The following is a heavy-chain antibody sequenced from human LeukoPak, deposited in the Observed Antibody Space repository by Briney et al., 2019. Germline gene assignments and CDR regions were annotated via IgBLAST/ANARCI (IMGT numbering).Heavy chain of an antibody. CDR2: IYPGDSDT. J-gene: IGHJ4*02. CDR1: GYSFTSYW. D-gene: IGHD1-26*01. V-gene: IGHV5-51*01. CDR3: ARTVTIVGATEYYFDY. Sequence: GESLKISCKGSGYSFTSYWIGWVRQMPGKGLEWMGIIYPGDSDTRYSPSFQGQVIISADKSISTAYLQWSSLKASDTAMYYCARTVTIVGATEYYFDYWGQGTLVTVSS.